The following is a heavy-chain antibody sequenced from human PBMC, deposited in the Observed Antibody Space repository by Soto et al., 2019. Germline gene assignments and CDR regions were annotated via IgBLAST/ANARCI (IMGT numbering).Heavy chain of an antibody. CDR3: ARGVPVDYDFGSSGYGMDV. J-gene: IGHJ6*02. Sequence: ASVKVSCKASGYTFTGYYMHWVRQAPGQGLEWMGWINPNSGGTNYAQKFQGWVTMTRDTSISTAYMELSRLRSDDTAVYYCARGVPVDYDFGSSGYGMDVWGQGTTVTVSS. V-gene: IGHV1-2*04. D-gene: IGHD3-3*01. CDR2: INPNSGGT. CDR1: GYTFTGYY.